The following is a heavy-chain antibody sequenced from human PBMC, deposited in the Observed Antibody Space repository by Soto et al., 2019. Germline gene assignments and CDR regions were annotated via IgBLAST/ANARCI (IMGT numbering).Heavy chain of an antibody. CDR1: GGSISSYY. CDR3: ARRYGGNFDY. V-gene: IGHV4-59*01. J-gene: IGHJ4*02. D-gene: IGHD3-16*01. Sequence: QVQLQESGPGLVKPSETLSLTCTDSGGSISSYYWSWIRQPPGKGLEWIGYIYYSGSTNYNPSLNGRVTISVDTSKNQFSLKLSSVTAADTAVYYCARRYGGNFDYWGQGTLVTVSS. CDR2: IYYSGST.